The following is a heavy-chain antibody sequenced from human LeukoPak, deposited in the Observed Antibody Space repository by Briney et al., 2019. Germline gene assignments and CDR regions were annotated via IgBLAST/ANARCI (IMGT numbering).Heavy chain of an antibody. V-gene: IGHV4-30-4*08. Sequence: PSQTLSLTCTVSGGSISSGDYYWSWIRQPPGKGPEWIGYIYYSGSTYYNPSLKSRVTISVDTSKNQFSLKLSSVTAADTAVYYCARDRSYSGSYYFDYWGQGTLVTVSS. CDR2: IYYSGST. CDR3: ARDRSYSGSYYFDY. D-gene: IGHD1-26*01. J-gene: IGHJ4*02. CDR1: GGSISSGDYY.